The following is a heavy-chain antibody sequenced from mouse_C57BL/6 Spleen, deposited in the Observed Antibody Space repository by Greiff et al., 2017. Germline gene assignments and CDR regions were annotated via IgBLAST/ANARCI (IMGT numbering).Heavy chain of an antibody. Sequence: VQLQQSGAELVRPGASVTLSCKASGYTFTDYEMHWVKQTPVHGLEWIGAIDPETGGTAYNQKFKGKAILTADKSSSTAYMELRSLTSEDSAVYYCTRAEGALFYAMDYWSQGTSVTVSS. CDR1: GYTFTDYE. D-gene: IGHD3-1*01. V-gene: IGHV1-15*01. J-gene: IGHJ4*01. CDR3: TRAEGALFYAMDY. CDR2: IDPETGGT.